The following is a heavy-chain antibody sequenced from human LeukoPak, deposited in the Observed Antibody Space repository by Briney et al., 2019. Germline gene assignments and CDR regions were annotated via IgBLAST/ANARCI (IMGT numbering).Heavy chain of an antibody. CDR3: ARDRDYGDYVRYYYYYGMDV. J-gene: IGHJ6*02. CDR1: GYTFTSYY. D-gene: IGHD4-17*01. V-gene: IGHV1-46*01. CDR2: INPSGGST. Sequence: ASVKVSCKASGYTFTSYYMHWVRQAPGQGLELMGIINPSGGSTSYAQKFQGRVTMTRDTSTSTVYMELSSLRSEDTAVYYCARDRDYGDYVRYYYYYGMDVWGQGTTVTVSS.